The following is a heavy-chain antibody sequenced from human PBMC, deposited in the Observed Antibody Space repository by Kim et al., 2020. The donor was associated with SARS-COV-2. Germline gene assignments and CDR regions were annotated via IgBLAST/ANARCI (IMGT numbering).Heavy chain of an antibody. V-gene: IGHV1-69*13. CDR3: ARGPVAVAGTFDY. J-gene: IGHJ4*02. D-gene: IGHD6-19*01. CDR2: IIPIFGTA. Sequence: SVKVSCKASGGTFSSYAISWVRQAPGQGLEWMGGIIPIFGTANYAQKFQGRVTITADESTSTAYMELSSLRSEDTAVYYCARGPVAVAGTFDYWGQGTLVTVSS. CDR1: GGTFSSYA.